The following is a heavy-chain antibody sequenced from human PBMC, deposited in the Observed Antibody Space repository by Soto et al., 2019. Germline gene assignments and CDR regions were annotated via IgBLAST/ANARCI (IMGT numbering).Heavy chain of an antibody. CDR2: IDPSDSDT. J-gene: IGHJ4*02. V-gene: IGHV5-51*01. Sequence: PGESLKISCKGSGYSFTNYWIAWVRQIPGKGLEWMGIIDPSDSDTRYSPSFQGQVTFSADKSITTAYLQWNSLKASDTALYYCARRGPGYRYDSWGQGTLVTVSS. CDR3: ARRGPGYRYDS. CDR1: GYSFTNYW. D-gene: IGHD5-12*01.